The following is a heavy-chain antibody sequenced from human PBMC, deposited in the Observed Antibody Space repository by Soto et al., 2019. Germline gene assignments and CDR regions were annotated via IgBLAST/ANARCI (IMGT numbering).Heavy chain of an antibody. V-gene: IGHV1-18*01. J-gene: IGHJ4*02. D-gene: IGHD2-2*01. CDR3: ARVYCSSTSCYRRSFAY. CDR2: ISAYNGNT. CDR1: GYTFTSYG. Sequence: QVQLVQSGAEVKKPGASVKVSCKASGYTFTSYGISWVRQAPGQGLEWMGWISAYNGNTNYAQKLQGRVTMTTDTSTSTAYMELRSLRSADTAVYYCARVYCSSTSCYRRSFAYWGQGTLVTVSS.